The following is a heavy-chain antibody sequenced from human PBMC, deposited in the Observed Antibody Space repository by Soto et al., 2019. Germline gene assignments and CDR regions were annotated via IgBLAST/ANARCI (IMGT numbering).Heavy chain of an antibody. CDR3: ARAAEKFFESSRGGMDV. J-gene: IGHJ6*02. V-gene: IGHV1-69*01. D-gene: IGHD3-3*01. Sequence: QVQLVQSGAEVKKPGSSVKVSCKASGGTFSSYAISWVRQAPGQGLEWMGGIIPIFGTANYAQKFQGRVTITADESTRTAYMELSSQRSEDTAVYYGARAAEKFFESSRGGMDVWGQGTTVTVSS. CDR1: GGTFSSYA. CDR2: IIPIFGTA.